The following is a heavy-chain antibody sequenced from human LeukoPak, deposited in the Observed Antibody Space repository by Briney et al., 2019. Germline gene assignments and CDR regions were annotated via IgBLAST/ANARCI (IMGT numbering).Heavy chain of an antibody. CDR3: SKGRRLGDSSGDIAIDY. CDR2: ISGSGGST. V-gene: IGHV3-23*01. CDR1: GFTFSSYA. D-gene: IGHD3-22*01. J-gene: IGHJ4*02. Sequence: GGSLRLSCAASGFTFSSYAMIWVRQAPGKGLEWVSAISGSGGSTYYADSVKGRFTISRDNSKNTLYLQMNSLRAGDTAVYYCSKGRRLGDSSGDIAIDYWGQGTMVTVSS.